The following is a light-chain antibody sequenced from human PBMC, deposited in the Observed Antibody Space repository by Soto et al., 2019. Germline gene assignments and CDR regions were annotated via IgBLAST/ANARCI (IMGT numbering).Light chain of an antibody. J-gene: IGLJ2*01. CDR3: GAWDSSLMGVV. V-gene: IGLV1-51*01. CDR2: DNN. CDR1: SSNVGNNY. Sequence: QSVLTQPPSVSAAPGQKVTISCSGSSSNVGNNYVSWYQQLPGTAPQLLIYDNNKRPSGIPDRFSGSKSATSATLDITALQTGDESDYYCGAWDSSLMGVVFGGGTKLTVL.